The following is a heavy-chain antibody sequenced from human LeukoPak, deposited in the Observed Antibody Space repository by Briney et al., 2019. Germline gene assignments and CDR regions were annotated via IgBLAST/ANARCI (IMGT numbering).Heavy chain of an antibody. V-gene: IGHV1-69*01. CDR2: IIPIFGSA. CDR1: GGTFSSYA. CDR3: VRAPYSSGGPTNYYYYYYMDV. J-gene: IGHJ6*03. D-gene: IGHD6-19*01. Sequence: SVKVSCKASGGTFSSYAISWVRQAPGQGLEWMGGIIPIFGSANYAQKFQGRVTITADESTSTAYMELSSLRSEDTALYYCVRAPYSSGGPTNYYYYYYMDVWGKGTTVTVSS.